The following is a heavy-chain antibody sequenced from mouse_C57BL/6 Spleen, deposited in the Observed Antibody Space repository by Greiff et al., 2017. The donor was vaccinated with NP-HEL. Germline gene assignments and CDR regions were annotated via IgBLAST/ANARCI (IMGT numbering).Heavy chain of an antibody. Sequence: EVQLQQSGPELVKPGASVKISCKASGYTFTDYYMNWVKQSHGKSLEWIGDINPNNGGTSYNQKFKGKATLTVDKSSSTAYMELRSLTSEDSAVYYCARSFLDSSGYHYYAMDYWGQGTSVTVSS. D-gene: IGHD3-2*02. CDR3: ARSFLDSSGYHYYAMDY. CDR1: GYTFTDYY. V-gene: IGHV1-26*01. J-gene: IGHJ4*01. CDR2: INPNNGGT.